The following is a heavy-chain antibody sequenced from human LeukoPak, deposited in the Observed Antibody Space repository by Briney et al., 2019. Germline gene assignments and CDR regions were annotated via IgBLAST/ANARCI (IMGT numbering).Heavy chain of an antibody. D-gene: IGHD3-22*01. Sequence: SETLSLTCTVFGGSFTDYFWTWIRHSPGQGLEWMGEINDYTGDSTYNPSLNSRVAISLEKSKNQLSLEVRSVTAADTAVYCCARGRIAKIVVVHSFSYGMDVWGQGTTVTVSS. CDR3: ARGRIAKIVVVHSFSYGMDV. CDR1: GGSFTDYF. CDR2: INDYTGDS. J-gene: IGHJ6*02. V-gene: IGHV4-34*01.